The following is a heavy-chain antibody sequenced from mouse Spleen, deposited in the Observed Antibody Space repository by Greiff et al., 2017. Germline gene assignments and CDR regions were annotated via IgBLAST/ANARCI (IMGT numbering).Heavy chain of an antibody. J-gene: IGHJ1*01. D-gene: IGHD2-12*01. CDR2: ISSGSSTI. V-gene: IGHV5-17*01. Sequence: EVKLVESGGGLVKPGGSLKLSCAASGFTFSDYGMHWVRQAPEKGLEWVAYISSGSSTIYYADTVKGRFTISRDNAKNTLFLQMTSLRSEDTAMYYCARRSSYSKGYFDVWGAGTTVTVSS. CDR3: ARRSSYSKGYFDV. CDR1: GFTFSDYG.